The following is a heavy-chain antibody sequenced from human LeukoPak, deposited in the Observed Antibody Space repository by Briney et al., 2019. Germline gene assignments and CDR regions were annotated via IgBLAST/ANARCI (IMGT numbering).Heavy chain of an antibody. CDR2: ISYDGSNK. CDR3: ARDRRGYYYDSSGYLFDY. D-gene: IGHD3-22*01. V-gene: IGHV3-30-3*01. CDR1: GFTFSSYA. J-gene: IGHJ4*02. Sequence: GRSLRLSCAASGFTFSSYAMHWVRQAPGKGLEWVAVISYDGSNKYYAGSVKGRFTISRDNSKNTLYLQMNSLRAEDTAVYYCARDRRGYYYDSSGYLFDYWGQGTLVTVSS.